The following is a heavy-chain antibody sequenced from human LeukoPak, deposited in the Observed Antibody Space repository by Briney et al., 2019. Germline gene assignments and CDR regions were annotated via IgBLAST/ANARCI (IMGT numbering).Heavy chain of an antibody. CDR2: INSDGSSR. V-gene: IGHV3-74*01. D-gene: IGHD3-22*01. CDR1: GLSLSNYA. CDR3: ARGGPDSSDYSSLFDY. J-gene: IGHJ4*02. Sequence: QSGGSLRLSCATSGLSLSNYAMSWVRQPPGKGLVWVSRINSDGSSRHYADSVKGRLTISRDNAKNTLHLQMTSLRAEDTAVYYCARGGPDSSDYSSLFDYWGRGILVTVSS.